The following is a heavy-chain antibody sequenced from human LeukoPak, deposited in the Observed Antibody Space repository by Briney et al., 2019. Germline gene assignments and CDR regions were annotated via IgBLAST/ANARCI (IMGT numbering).Heavy chain of an antibody. Sequence: GGSLRLSCAASGVSFSSYWMNWVRQAPGKGLEWVANIKQDGSEKYYVDSVKGRFTISRDNAKNSLYLQMNSLRAEDTAVYYCASGGYSFFYWGQGTLVTVSS. V-gene: IGHV3-7*03. D-gene: IGHD5-18*01. J-gene: IGHJ4*02. CDR3: ASGGYSFFY. CDR2: IKQDGSEK. CDR1: GVSFSSYW.